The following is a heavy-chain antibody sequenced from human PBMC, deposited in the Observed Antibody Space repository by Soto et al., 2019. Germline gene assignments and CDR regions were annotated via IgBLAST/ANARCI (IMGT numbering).Heavy chain of an antibody. CDR2: IKSDASST. D-gene: IGHD3-22*01. V-gene: IGHV3-74*01. CDR3: TGDLLPHYYESSGYLHGY. Sequence: PGGSLRLSCAASGFTFSSYAMHWVRQAPGKGLVWVSRIKSDASSTSYADSVKGRFTISRDNAKNTLHLQMNSLRAEDTAVYYCTGDLLPHYYESSGYLHGYWGQGTLVTVSS. CDR1: GFTFSSYA. J-gene: IGHJ4*02.